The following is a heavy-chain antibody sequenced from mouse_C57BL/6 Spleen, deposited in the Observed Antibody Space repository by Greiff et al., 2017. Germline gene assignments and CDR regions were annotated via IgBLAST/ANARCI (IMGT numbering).Heavy chain of an antibody. V-gene: IGHV1-50*01. CDR2: IDPSDSYT. CDR3: AREAQATSGFAY. J-gene: IGHJ3*01. D-gene: IGHD3-2*02. CDR1: GYTFTSYW. Sequence: QVQLQQPGAELVKPGASVKLSCKASGYTFTSYWMQWVKQRPGQGLEWIGEIDPSDSYTNYNQKFKGKATLTVDTSSSTAYMQLSSLTSEDSAVYYCAREAQATSGFAYWGQGTLVTVSA.